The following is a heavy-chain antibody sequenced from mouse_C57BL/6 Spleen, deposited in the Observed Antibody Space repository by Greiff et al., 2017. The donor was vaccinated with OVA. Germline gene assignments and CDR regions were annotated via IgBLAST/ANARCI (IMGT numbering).Heavy chain of an antibody. CDR3: ARSYSNYGDYYAMDY. J-gene: IGHJ4*01. V-gene: IGHV1-64*01. CDR1: GYTFTIYC. Sequence: VQLQQPGAELVKPGASVKLSCKASGYTFTIYCLHWVKQRPGQGLEWIGMIHPNSGSTNYNEKFKSKATLTVDKSSSTAYMQLSSLTSEDSAVYYCARSYSNYGDYYAMDYWGQGTSVTVSS. D-gene: IGHD2-5*01. CDR2: IHPNSGST.